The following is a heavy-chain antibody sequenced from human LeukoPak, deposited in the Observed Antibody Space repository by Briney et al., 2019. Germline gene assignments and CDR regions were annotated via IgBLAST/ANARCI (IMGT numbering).Heavy chain of an antibody. J-gene: IGHJ5*02. Sequence: SETPSLTCTVSGGSISSSSYYWGWIRQPPGKGLEWIGSIYYSGSTYYNPSLKSRVTISVDTSKNQFSLKLSSVTAADTAVYYCARAARGAAAEWFDPWGQGTLVTVSS. D-gene: IGHD6-13*01. CDR2: IYYSGST. V-gene: IGHV4-39*01. CDR1: GGSISSSSYY. CDR3: ARAARGAAAEWFDP.